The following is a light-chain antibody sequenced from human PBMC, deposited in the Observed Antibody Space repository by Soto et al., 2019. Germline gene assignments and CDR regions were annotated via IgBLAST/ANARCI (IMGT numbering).Light chain of an antibody. CDR2: GAS. CDR1: QSVTTN. Sequence: EIVMTQSPATLSVSPGERATLSCTASQSVTTNLAWYQQKPGQAPRLLIYGASTRATGVPARFSGSGSGTEFTLTISSLQSEDFAVYYCQQYNNWPRTFCQGTKVEIK. J-gene: IGKJ1*01. CDR3: QQYNNWPRT. V-gene: IGKV3-15*01.